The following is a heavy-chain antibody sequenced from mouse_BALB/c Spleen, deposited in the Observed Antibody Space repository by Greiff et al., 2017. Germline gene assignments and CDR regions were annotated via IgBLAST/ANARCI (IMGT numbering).Heavy chain of an antibody. D-gene: IGHD1-1*01. CDR2: INPSTGYT. CDR3: ANYYGSSSYWYFDV. J-gene: IGHJ1*01. CDR1: GYTFTSYW. Sequence: QVQLQQSGAELAKPGASVKMSCKASGYTFTSYWMHWVKQRPGQGLEWIGYINPSTGYTEYNQKFKDKATLTADKSSSTAYMQLSSLTSEDSAVYYCANYYGSSSYWYFDVWGAGTTVTVSS. V-gene: IGHV1-7*01.